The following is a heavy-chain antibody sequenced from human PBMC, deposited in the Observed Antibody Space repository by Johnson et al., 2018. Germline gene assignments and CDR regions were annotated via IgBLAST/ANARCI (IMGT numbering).Heavy chain of an antibody. V-gene: IGHV3-7*03. Sequence: VQLQESGGGLVQPGGSLRLSCAASGFTFSSYWMSWVRQAPGKGLEWVANIKQDGSEKYYVDSVKGRFPLSRDNAQNSLYLQMNSLMAEDTGVYYCARANVPDYYGSGYYYGMDVWGQGTTVTVSS. J-gene: IGHJ6*02. CDR2: IKQDGSEK. CDR1: GFTFSSYW. CDR3: ARANVPDYYGSGYYYGMDV. D-gene: IGHD3-10*01.